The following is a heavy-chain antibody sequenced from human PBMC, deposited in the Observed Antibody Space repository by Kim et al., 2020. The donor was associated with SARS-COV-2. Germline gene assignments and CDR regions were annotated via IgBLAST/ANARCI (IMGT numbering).Heavy chain of an antibody. CDR2: SRSKANSYTT. CDR3: ARSGTTLLFYFWYFDL. V-gene: IGHV3-72*01. CDR1: GFTFSDHY. J-gene: IGHJ2*01. D-gene: IGHD1-7*01. Sequence: GGSLRLSCAASGFTFSDHYMDWVRQAPGKGLEWVCRSRSKANSYTTEYAASVKGRFSISRDDSKYSLYLQMNSLKIEDTAMYYCARSGTTLLFYFWYFDLWGRGTPLTVSS.